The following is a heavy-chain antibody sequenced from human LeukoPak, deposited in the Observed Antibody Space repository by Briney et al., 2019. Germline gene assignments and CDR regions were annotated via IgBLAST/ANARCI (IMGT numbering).Heavy chain of an antibody. V-gene: IGHV1-46*01. CDR2: INPSGGTT. Sequence: ASVKVSCKASGYTFCTYYMHWVRQAPGQGLEWVGIINPSGGTTTYAQKFQGRVTMTRDTSTSTVYVELSSLRIEDTAVYYCARDFYCSRTSCYAPSFDYWGQGTLVTVSS. D-gene: IGHD2-2*01. CDR1: GYTFCTYY. J-gene: IGHJ4*02. CDR3: ARDFYCSRTSCYAPSFDY.